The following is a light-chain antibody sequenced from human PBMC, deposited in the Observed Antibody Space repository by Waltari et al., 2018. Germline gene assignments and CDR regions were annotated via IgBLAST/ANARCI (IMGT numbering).Light chain of an antibody. J-gene: IGLJ1*01. CDR2: EVG. CDR3: SSYRSSSTLKYV. CDR1: SSDVGGYHH. Sequence: QSALTQPASVSGSPGQSITISCTRTSSDVGGYHHVSWYQQHPDKTPKLMIYEVGSRPSGVSDRFSGSKSGNTASLTISGLQAEDEADYYCSSYRSSSTLKYVFGTGTKVTVL. V-gene: IGLV2-14*01.